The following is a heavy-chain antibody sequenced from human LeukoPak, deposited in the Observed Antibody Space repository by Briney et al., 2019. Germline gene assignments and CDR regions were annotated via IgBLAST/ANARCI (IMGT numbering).Heavy chain of an antibody. CDR2: IYHSGST. V-gene: IGHV4-4*02. J-gene: IGHJ5*02. CDR3: VRVVPPFRGRSPNWFDP. D-gene: IGHD2-21*02. CDR1: GGSISSNNW. Sequence: SETLSLTCAVSGGSISSNNWWSWVRQPPGEGLEWIGEIYHSGSTNYNPSLKRRVTISVDKSNNQFSLNLSSVTAADTAVYYCVRVVPPFRGRSPNWFDPWGRGTLVTVSS.